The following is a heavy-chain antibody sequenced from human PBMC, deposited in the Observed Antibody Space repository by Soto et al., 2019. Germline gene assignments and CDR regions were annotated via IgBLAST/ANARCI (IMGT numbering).Heavy chain of an antibody. J-gene: IGHJ6*02. CDR2: IIPIFGTA. CDR1: GGTFSSYA. V-gene: IGHV1-69*12. CDR3: ARLPYRDYYYYGMDV. Sequence: QVQLVQSGAEVKKPGSSVKVSCKASGGTFSSYAISWVRQAPGQGLEWMGGIIPIFGTANYAQKFQGRVTSHAEHSASTAYMELSRLRYEDTAVYSCARLPYRDYYYYGMDVWGQGTTVTVSS. D-gene: IGHD3-16*02.